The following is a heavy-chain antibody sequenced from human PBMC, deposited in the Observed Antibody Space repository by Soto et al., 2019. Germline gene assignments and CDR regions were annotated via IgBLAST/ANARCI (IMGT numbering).Heavy chain of an antibody. CDR2: ISSSGTRM. V-gene: IGHV3-11*01. CDR3: AREYYDVLTDYYRYYYIDV. Sequence: QVQLVESGGGLVQPGGSLRLSCTASGFTFSDYYMTWIRRSPGKGLVSVSYISSSGTRMYYADSVKGRFTISRDNAKNSLYLQLNSLRAEDTAVYYCAREYYDVLTDYYRYYYIDVWGKGITVTVSS. CDR1: GFTFSDYY. D-gene: IGHD3-9*01. J-gene: IGHJ6*03.